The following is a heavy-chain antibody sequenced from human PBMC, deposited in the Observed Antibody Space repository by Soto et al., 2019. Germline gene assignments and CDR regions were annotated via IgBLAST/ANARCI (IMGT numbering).Heavy chain of an antibody. CDR2: IYSGGST. Sequence: GGSLRLSCAASGFTVSSNYMSWVRQAPGKGLEWVSVIYSGGSTYYADSVKGRFTISRDNSKNTLYLQMNSLRAEDTAVYYCARERSKTTRPSAALDIWGQGTMVNVSS. D-gene: IGHD4-17*01. CDR1: GFTVSSNY. J-gene: IGHJ3*02. V-gene: IGHV3-66*01. CDR3: ARERSKTTRPSAALDI.